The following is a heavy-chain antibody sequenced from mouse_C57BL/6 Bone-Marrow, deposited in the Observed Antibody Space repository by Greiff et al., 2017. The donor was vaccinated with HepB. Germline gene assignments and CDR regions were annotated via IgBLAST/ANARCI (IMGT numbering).Heavy chain of an antibody. CDR1: GFTFSDYY. CDR3: ARQGLNDYDGSPWFAY. J-gene: IGHJ3*01. CDR2: ISNGGGST. V-gene: IGHV5-12*01. Sequence: EVKVVESGGGLVQPGGSLKLSCAASGFTFSDYYMYWVRQTPEKRLEWVAYISNGGGSTYYPDTVKGRFTISRDNAKNTLYLQMSRLKSEDTAMYYCARQGLNDYDGSPWFAYWRQGTLVTVSA. D-gene: IGHD2-4*01.